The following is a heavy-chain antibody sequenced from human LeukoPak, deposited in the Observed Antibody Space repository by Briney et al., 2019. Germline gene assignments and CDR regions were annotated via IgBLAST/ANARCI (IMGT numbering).Heavy chain of an antibody. CDR1: GGSISSYY. Sequence: PSETLSLTCTVSGGSISSYYWSWIRQPPGKGLEWIGYIYYSGSTNYNPSLKSRVTISVDTSKNQFSLKLSSVTAADTAVYYCARGKWFGETMSPSYYYYYYMDVWGKGTTVTISS. CDR3: ARGKWFGETMSPSYYYYYYMDV. V-gene: IGHV4-59*01. CDR2: IYYSGST. D-gene: IGHD3-10*01. J-gene: IGHJ6*03.